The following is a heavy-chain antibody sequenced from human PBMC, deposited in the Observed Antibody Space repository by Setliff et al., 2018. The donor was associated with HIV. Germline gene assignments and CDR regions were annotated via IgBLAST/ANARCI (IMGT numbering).Heavy chain of an antibody. J-gene: IGHJ4*02. CDR1: GGSISSGGFY. CDR3: ARVGYYDSSFDY. CDR2: IYYSGST. Sequence: SETLSLTCTVSGGSISSGGFYWSWIRQHPGKGLEWIGYIYYSGSTKYNPSLKSRVTISVDTSTNQFSLKLSSVTAADTAVYYCARVGYYDSSFDYWGQGTLVTVSS. V-gene: IGHV4-31*03. D-gene: IGHD3-22*01.